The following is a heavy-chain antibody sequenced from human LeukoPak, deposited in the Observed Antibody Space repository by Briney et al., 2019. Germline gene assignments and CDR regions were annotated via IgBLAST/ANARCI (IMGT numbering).Heavy chain of an antibody. Sequence: GGSLRRSCAASGFTFSTYSMNWVRQAPGKGLEWVSYISSSSSTIYYADSVKGRFTISRDNAKNSLYLQMNSLRDEDTAVYYCARARSAAAGTDAFDIWGQGTMVTVSS. CDR1: GFTFSTYS. J-gene: IGHJ3*02. CDR3: ARARSAAAGTDAFDI. D-gene: IGHD6-13*01. CDR2: ISSSSSTI. V-gene: IGHV3-48*02.